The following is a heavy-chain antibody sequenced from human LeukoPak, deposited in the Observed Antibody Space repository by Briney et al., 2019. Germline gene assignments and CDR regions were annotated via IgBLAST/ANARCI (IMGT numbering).Heavy chain of an antibody. CDR2: IRYDGSNK. CDR1: GFTFSSYG. CDR3: AKAPSGLLPSTRYFDY. D-gene: IGHD2/OR15-2a*01. Sequence: GGSLRLSCAASGFTFSSYGMHWVRQAPGKGLEWVAFIRYDGSNKYYADSVKGRFTISRDNSKNTLYLQMNSLRAEDTAVYYCAKAPSGLLPSTRYFDYWGQGTLVTVSS. J-gene: IGHJ4*02. V-gene: IGHV3-30*02.